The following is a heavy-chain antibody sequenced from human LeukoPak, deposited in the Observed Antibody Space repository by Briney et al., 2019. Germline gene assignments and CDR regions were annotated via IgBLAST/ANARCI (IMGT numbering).Heavy chain of an antibody. Sequence: RASVKVSCKASGYTFTSYGISWVRQAPGQGLEWMGWISAYNGNTNYAQKLQGRVTMTTDTSTSTAYMELRSLRSDDTAVYYCARLGPVATWTYYYYYMDVWGKGTTVTISS. V-gene: IGHV1-18*01. J-gene: IGHJ6*03. D-gene: IGHD5-12*01. CDR1: GYTFTSYG. CDR2: ISAYNGNT. CDR3: ARLGPVATWTYYYYYMDV.